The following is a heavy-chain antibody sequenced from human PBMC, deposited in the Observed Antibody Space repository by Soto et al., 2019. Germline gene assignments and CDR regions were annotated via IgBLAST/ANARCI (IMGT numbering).Heavy chain of an antibody. Sequence: VASVKVSCKASGYTFTSYDINWVRQATGQGLEWMGWMNPNSGNTGYAQKLQGRVTMTTDTSTSTAYMELRSLRSDDTAVYYCARVGEGGYFDYWGQGTLVTVSS. J-gene: IGHJ4*02. CDR1: GYTFTSYD. CDR2: MNPNSGNT. CDR3: ARVGEGGYFDY. V-gene: IGHV1-8*01. D-gene: IGHD3-10*01.